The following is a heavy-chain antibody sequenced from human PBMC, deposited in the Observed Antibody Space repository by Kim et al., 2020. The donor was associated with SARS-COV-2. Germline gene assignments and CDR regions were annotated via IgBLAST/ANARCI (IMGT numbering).Heavy chain of an antibody. D-gene: IGHD5-12*01. CDR3: ARGPWLHDY. CDR2: GST. J-gene: IGHJ4*02. Sequence: GSTNYTPPPKSRVTISVDPSKNQFSLKLSSVTAADTAVYYCARGPWLHDYWGQGTLVTVSS. V-gene: IGHV4-34*01.